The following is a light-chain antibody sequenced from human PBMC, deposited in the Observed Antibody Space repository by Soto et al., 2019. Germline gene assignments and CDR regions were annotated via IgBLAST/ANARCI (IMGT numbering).Light chain of an antibody. CDR2: GAS. J-gene: IGKJ1*01. CDR1: QSVSSSY. CDR3: QQYHTSPVT. Sequence: EIVLTQSPGTLSLSPGERATLSCRASQSVSSSYLAWYQQKPGQAPRLLIYGASSRATGIPDSFSGSGSGTEFTLTISRLEPEDFAVYYCQQYHTSPVTFGQGTKVDIK. V-gene: IGKV3-20*01.